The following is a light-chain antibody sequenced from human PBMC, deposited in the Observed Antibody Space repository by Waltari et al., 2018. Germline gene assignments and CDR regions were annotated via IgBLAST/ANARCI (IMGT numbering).Light chain of an antibody. CDR3: QHYLRLPVT. V-gene: IGKV3D-20*02. CDR1: HSASRAF. Sequence: ETVLTPSPTTLSFTLGERATVSGRASHSASRAFTWYQQKHGQTPRLLIYAASTRATGIPNRCSGSCAATVFSITISRVEPDDLAVYYWQHYLRLPVTFGQGTKVEIK. CDR2: AAS. J-gene: IGKJ1*01.